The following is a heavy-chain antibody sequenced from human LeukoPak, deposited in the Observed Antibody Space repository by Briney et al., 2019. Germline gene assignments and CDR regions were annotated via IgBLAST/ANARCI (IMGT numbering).Heavy chain of an antibody. J-gene: IGHJ5*02. CDR2: MNPNSGNT. Sequence: ASVKVSCKASGYTFTSYDINWVRQATGQGLEWMGWMNPNSGNTGYAQKFQGRVTMTRNTSISTAYMELSSLRSEDTAVYYCARGPFEWELSRREWGFDPRGQGTLVTVSS. V-gene: IGHV1-8*01. CDR1: GYTFTSYD. CDR3: ARGPFEWELSRREWGFDP. D-gene: IGHD1-26*01.